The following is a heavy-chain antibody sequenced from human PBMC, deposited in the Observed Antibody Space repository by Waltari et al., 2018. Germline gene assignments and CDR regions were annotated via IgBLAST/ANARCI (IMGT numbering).Heavy chain of an antibody. CDR1: GFTFDDYA. Sequence: EVQLVESGGGLVQPGRSLRLSCAASGFTFDDYAMHWVRQAPGKGLEWVSSISSSSSYIYYADSVKGRFTISRDNAKNSLYLQMNSLRAEDTAVYYCARLITMVHLDYWGQGTLVTVSS. CDR3: ARLITMVHLDY. J-gene: IGHJ4*02. D-gene: IGHD3-10*01. V-gene: IGHV3-21*01. CDR2: ISSSSSYI.